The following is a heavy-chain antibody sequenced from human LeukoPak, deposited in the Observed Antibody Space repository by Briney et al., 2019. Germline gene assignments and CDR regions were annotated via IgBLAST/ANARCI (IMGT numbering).Heavy chain of an antibody. V-gene: IGHV3-9*01. J-gene: IGHJ4*02. CDR2: ISWNSGSI. D-gene: IGHD3-22*01. Sequence: PGRSLRLSCAASGFTFDDYAMHWVRQAPGKGLEWVSGISWNSGSIGYADSVKGRFTISRDNAKNSLYLQMNSPRAEDTALYYCAKDSRDYYDSSGYTFDYWGQGTLVTVSS. CDR1: GFTFDDYA. CDR3: AKDSRDYYDSSGYTFDY.